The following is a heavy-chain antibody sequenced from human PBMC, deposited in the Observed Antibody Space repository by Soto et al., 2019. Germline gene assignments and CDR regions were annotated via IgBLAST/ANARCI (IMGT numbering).Heavy chain of an antibody. V-gene: IGHV1-69*12. CDR1: GGTFSSYA. CDR3: ARGARPRHDAFDI. J-gene: IGHJ3*02. CDR2: IIPILGTA. Sequence: QVQLVQSGAEVKKPGSSVKVSCKASGGTFSSYAISWVRQAPGQGLEWMGGIIPILGTANYAQKFQGRVTITADESTSTAYVERSSLRSEDTAVYYCARGARPRHDAFDIWGQGTMVTVSS. D-gene: IGHD6-6*01.